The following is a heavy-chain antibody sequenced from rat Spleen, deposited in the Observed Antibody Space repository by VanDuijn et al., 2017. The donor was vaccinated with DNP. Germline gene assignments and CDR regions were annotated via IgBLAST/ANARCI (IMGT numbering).Heavy chain of an antibody. CDR2: ISSGGIT. Sequence: QVQLKESGPGLVQPSQTLSLACTVSGFSLTSYHVHWVRQPSGKGLEWIAAISSGGITFYNSALKSRLSISRDTSKTQVFLKMNSLQTEDTAIYFCTRDSYAHDYAMDAWGQGTSVTVSS. V-gene: IGHV2-6*01. D-gene: IGHD1-12*01. J-gene: IGHJ4*01. CDR3: TRDSYAHDYAMDA. CDR1: GFSLTSYH.